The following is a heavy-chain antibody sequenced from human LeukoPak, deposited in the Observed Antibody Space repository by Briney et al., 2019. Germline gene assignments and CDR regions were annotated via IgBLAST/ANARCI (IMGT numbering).Heavy chain of an antibody. Sequence: SETLSLTCAVSGYSISSSNWWGWIRQPPGKGLEWIGYIYYSGSIYYNPSLKSRVTMSVDTSKNQFSLKLSSVTAADTAVYYCARHSVRYFDWLSILGYFDNWGQGTLVTVSS. CDR1: GYSISSSNW. J-gene: IGHJ4*02. CDR3: ARHSVRYFDWLSILGYFDN. CDR2: IYYSGSI. D-gene: IGHD3-9*01. V-gene: IGHV4-28*05.